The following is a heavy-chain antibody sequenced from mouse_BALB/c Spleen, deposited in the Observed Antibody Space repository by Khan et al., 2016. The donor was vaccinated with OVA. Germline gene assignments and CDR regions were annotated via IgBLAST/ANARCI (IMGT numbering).Heavy chain of an antibody. D-gene: IGHD2-10*01. V-gene: IGHV9-3-1*01. J-gene: IGHJ4*01. CDR3: ARPPYCSYVLDN. CDR1: GHTLTKFG. Sequence: QIQLVQSGPEVKKPGETVKISCKASGHTLTKFGMNWVKQAPGKGLKWMGWINTYTGEPTYADDFNGRFAFSLETSASTAYLQINNLKNEDTATYFCARPPYCSYVLDNWGQGTSVTVAS. CDR2: INTYTGEP.